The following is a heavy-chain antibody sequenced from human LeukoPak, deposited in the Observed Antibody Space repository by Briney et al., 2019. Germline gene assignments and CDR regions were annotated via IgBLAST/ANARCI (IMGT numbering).Heavy chain of an antibody. J-gene: IGHJ4*02. V-gene: IGHV3-20*04. CDR2: INWNGGST. Sequence: GGSLRLSCAASGFTFSDYNMSWVRQAPGKGLEWVSGINWNGGSTGYADSVKGRFTISRDNAKNSLYLQMNSLRAEDTALYYCARDLYCTNGVCFPTDYWGQGTLVTVSS. CDR1: GFTFSDYN. CDR3: ARDLYCTNGVCFPTDY. D-gene: IGHD2-8*01.